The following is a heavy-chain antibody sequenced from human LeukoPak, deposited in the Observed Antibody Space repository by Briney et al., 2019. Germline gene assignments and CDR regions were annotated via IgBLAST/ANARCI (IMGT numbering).Heavy chain of an antibody. V-gene: IGHV3-23*01. D-gene: IGHD3-22*01. CDR3: AKDRKLITMISLSY. CDR2: IRGTGGST. Sequence: PGGSLRLSCAASGFTFSSYAMSWVRQAPGKGLEWVSAIRGTGGSTYYADSVNGRFTISRDNSKNTLYLQMNSLRAEDTAVYYCAKDRKLITMISLSYWGQGTLVTVSS. CDR1: GFTFSSYA. J-gene: IGHJ4*02.